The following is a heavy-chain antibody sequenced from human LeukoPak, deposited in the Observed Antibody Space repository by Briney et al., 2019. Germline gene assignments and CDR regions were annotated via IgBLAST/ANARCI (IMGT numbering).Heavy chain of an antibody. CDR2: IRGSGGGT. V-gene: IGHV3-23*01. J-gene: IGHJ3*02. CDR3: ARDPNGDYIGAFDI. CDR1: GFTFNSYA. D-gene: IGHD4-17*01. Sequence: PGGSRRLSCAVSGFTFNSYAMMWVRQAPGKGPEWVSAIRGSGGGTEYADSVKGRFTIPRDNSKNTLYLQMNSLRAEDTAVYYCARDPNGDYIGAFDILGQGTMVTVSS.